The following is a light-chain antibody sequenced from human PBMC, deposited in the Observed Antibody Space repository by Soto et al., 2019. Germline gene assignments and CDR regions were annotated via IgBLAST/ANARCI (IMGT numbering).Light chain of an antibody. CDR3: SSNTCSHTYV. Sequence: QSALTQPASVSGSPGQSITISCTGTSSDVGGYNYVSWYQQHPGKAPKLMIYDVSNRPSGVSNRFSGSKSGNTASLTISGLQGEDETDYYCSSNTCSHTYVFGTGTKLTVL. J-gene: IGLJ1*01. CDR1: SSDVGGYNY. CDR2: DVS. V-gene: IGLV2-14*03.